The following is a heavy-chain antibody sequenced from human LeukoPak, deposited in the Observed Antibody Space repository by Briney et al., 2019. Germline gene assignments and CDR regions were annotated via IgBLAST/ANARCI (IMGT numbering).Heavy chain of an antibody. CDR1: GYTFTSYA. Sequence: ASVKVSCKASGYTFTSYAMHWVRQAPGQRLEWMGWINAGNGNTKYSQKFQGRVTITRDTSASTAYMELSSLRSEDTAVYYCARDRQWLPRGGDWFDPWGQGTLVTVSS. D-gene: IGHD6-19*01. V-gene: IGHV1-3*01. J-gene: IGHJ5*02. CDR2: INAGNGNT. CDR3: ARDRQWLPRGGDWFDP.